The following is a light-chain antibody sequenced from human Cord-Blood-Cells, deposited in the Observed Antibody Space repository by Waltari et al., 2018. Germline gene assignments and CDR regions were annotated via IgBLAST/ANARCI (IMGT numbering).Light chain of an antibody. Sequence: QSALTQPASGSGSPGQSITISCTGTSSDVGSYNLSSWYQQHPGKAPKLMIYEGSKRPSGVSNRFSGSKSGNTASLTISGLQAEDEADYYCCSYAGSSTLVFGGGTKLTVL. CDR1: SSDVGSYNL. CDR2: EGS. CDR3: CSYAGSSTLV. J-gene: IGLJ2*01. V-gene: IGLV2-23*01.